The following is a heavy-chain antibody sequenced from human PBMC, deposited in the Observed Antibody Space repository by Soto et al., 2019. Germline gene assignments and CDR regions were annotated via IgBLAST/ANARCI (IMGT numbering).Heavy chain of an antibody. J-gene: IGHJ4*02. Sequence: QVQLQESGPGLVKPSQTLSLTCTVSGGSISSGGYYWSWIRQHPGKGLEWIGYIYYSGSTYYNPSLKSRVTIPVDTSKNQFSLKLSSVTAADTAVYYCARSIVATILYFDYWGQGTLVTVSS. D-gene: IGHD5-12*01. CDR3: ARSIVATILYFDY. CDR1: GGSISSGGYY. V-gene: IGHV4-31*03. CDR2: IYYSGST.